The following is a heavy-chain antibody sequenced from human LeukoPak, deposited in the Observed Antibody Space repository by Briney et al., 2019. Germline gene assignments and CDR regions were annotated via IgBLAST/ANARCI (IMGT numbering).Heavy chain of an antibody. CDR2: INHSGST. CDR3: ARGLVNDYFDY. Sequence: SETLSLTCAVYGGSFCGYYWSWIRQPPGKGLEWIGEINHSGSTNYNPSLKSRVTISVDTSKNQFSLKLSSVTAADTAVYYCARGLVNDYFDYWGQGTLVTVSS. J-gene: IGHJ4*02. CDR1: GGSFCGYY. V-gene: IGHV4-34*01. D-gene: IGHD2-2*01.